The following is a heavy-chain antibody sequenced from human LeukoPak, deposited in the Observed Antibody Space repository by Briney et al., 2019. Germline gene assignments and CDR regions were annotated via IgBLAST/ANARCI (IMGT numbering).Heavy chain of an antibody. CDR2: VSGSGANT. CDR1: GFTFSSYA. CDR3: ARGQEAFDP. V-gene: IGHV3-23*01. Sequence: GGSLRLSCPASGFTFSSYAMSWVRQAPGKGLEWVSSVSGSGANTYYTVSLKGRFTISRDNSKNTLYLQMNSLSAEDTAVYYCARGQEAFDPWGQGTLVTVSS. D-gene: IGHD3-10*01. J-gene: IGHJ5*02.